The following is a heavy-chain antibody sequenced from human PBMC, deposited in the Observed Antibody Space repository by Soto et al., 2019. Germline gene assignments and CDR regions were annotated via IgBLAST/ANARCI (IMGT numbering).Heavy chain of an antibody. D-gene: IGHD1-7*01. V-gene: IGHV3-9*01. J-gene: IGHJ4*02. Sequence: GGSLRLSCAASGFTFSNAWMNWVRQAPGKGLEWVSGISWNSGSIGYADSVKGRFTISRDNAKNSLYLQMNSLRAEDTALYYCAKDSTGTLDYWGQGTLVTVSS. CDR1: GFTFSNAW. CDR3: AKDSTGTLDY. CDR2: ISWNSGSI.